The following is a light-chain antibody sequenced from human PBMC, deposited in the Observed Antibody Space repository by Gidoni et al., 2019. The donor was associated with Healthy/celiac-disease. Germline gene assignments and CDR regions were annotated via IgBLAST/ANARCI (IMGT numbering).Light chain of an antibody. CDR1: QSISSY. V-gene: IGKV1-39*01. CDR2: AAS. CDR3: QQSQGP. J-gene: IGKJ3*01. Sequence: DIQMTQSPSSLSASVGDRVTITCRASQSISSYLNWYQQKPGKAPKLLIYAASSLQSGVPSRFSGSGSGTDFTLTISSLQPEDFATYYCQQSQGPFGPGTKVDIK.